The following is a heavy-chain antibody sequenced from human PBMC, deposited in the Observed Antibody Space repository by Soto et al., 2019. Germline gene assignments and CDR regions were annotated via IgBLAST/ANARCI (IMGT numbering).Heavy chain of an antibody. CDR1: GYTFTSYV. D-gene: IGHD3-10*01. J-gene: IGHJ5*02. V-gene: IGHV1-18*04. CDR3: ARDRWYYGSGTPPVNWFDP. Sequence: QVQLVQSGAEVKKPGASVKVSCKASGYTFTSYVISWVRQAPGQGLEWMGWISAYNGNTNYAQKLQGIVTMTTDTSTSPAYMELRSLRSDDTAVYYCARDRWYYGSGTPPVNWFDPWGQGTLGTVSS. CDR2: ISAYNGNT.